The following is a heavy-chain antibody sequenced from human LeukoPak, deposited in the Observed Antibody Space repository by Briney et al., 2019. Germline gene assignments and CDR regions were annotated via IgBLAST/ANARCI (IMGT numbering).Heavy chain of an antibody. J-gene: IGHJ2*01. Sequence: ASVKVSCKASGYTFTSYGISWVRQAPGQGLEWMGWISAYNGNTSYAQKLQGRVTMTTDTSTSTAYMELRSLRSDDTAVYYCARGSMQLVPLRYFDLWGRGTLVTVSS. CDR3: ARGSMQLVPLRYFDL. CDR1: GYTFTSYG. CDR2: ISAYNGNT. V-gene: IGHV1-18*01. D-gene: IGHD6-13*01.